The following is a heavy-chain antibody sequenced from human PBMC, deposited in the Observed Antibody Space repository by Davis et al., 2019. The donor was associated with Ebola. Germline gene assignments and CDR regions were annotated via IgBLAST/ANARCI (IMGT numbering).Heavy chain of an antibody. CDR1: GFTFSSYG. CDR3: AKGRIAAAGRKDYYGMDV. D-gene: IGHD6-13*01. V-gene: IGHV3-30*18. J-gene: IGHJ6*02. CDR2: ISYDGSNK. Sequence: PGGSLRLSCAASGFTFSSYGMHWVRQAPGKGLEWVAVISYDGSNKYYADSVKGRFTISRDNSKNTLYLQMNSLRAEDTAVYYCAKGRIAAAGRKDYYGMDVWGQGTTVTVSS.